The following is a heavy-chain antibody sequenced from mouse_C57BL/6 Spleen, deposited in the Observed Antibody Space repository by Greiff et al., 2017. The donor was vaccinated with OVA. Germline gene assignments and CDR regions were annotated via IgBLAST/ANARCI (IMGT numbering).Heavy chain of an antibody. D-gene: IGHD2-3*01. CDR1: GFTFTDYY. CDR3: ARSDGYYSAY. Sequence: EVKVVESGGGLVQPGGSLSLSCAASGFTFTDYYMSWVRQPPGKALEWLGFIRNKANGYTTEYSASVKGRFTISRDNSQSILYLQMNALRAEDSATYYCARSDGYYSAYWGQGTLVTVSA. CDR2: IRNKANGYTT. J-gene: IGHJ3*01. V-gene: IGHV7-3*01.